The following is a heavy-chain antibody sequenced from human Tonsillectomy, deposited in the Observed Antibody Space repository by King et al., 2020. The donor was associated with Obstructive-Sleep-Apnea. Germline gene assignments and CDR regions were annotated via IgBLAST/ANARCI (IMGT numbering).Heavy chain of an antibody. CDR3: MNLRYVDTVMVT. J-gene: IGHJ4*02. CDR1: GYTFTAYY. V-gene: IGHV1-2*02. CDR2: INPNSGDT. Sequence: VQLVESGAEVKKPGASVKVSCKASGYTFTAYYLHWVRQAPGQGLEWMGWINPNSGDTNYAQNFHGRVTMTRDTSTNTAYMELTRLRSDDTAVYYCMNLRYVDTVMVTWGQGTLVTVSS. D-gene: IGHD5-18*01.